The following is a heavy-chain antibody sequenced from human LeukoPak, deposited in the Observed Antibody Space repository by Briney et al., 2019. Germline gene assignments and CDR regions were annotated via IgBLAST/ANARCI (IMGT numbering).Heavy chain of an antibody. CDR1: GGSFSGYY. Sequence: SETLSLTCAVYGGSFSGYYWSWIRQPPGKGLEWIGEINHSGSTNYNPSLKSRVTISVDTSKNQFSLKLSSVTAADTAVYYCARQMIEVGYSSGLSNWFDPWGQGTLVTVSS. J-gene: IGHJ5*02. D-gene: IGHD6-19*01. CDR2: INHSGST. CDR3: ARQMIEVGYSSGLSNWFDP. V-gene: IGHV4-34*01.